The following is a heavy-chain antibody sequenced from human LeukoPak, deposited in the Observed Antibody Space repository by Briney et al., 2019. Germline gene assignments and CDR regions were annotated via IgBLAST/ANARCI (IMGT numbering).Heavy chain of an antibody. CDR2: ISGSGGST. CDR1: GGSFSGYY. CDR3: AKPREQQLVYFDY. J-gene: IGHJ4*02. D-gene: IGHD6-13*01. Sequence: PSETLSLTCAVYGGSFSGYYWSWIRQPPGKGLEWVSAISGSGGSTYYAASVKGRFTISRDNSKNTLYLQMNSLRAEDTAVYYCAKPREQQLVYFDYWGQGTLVTVSS. V-gene: IGHV3-23*01.